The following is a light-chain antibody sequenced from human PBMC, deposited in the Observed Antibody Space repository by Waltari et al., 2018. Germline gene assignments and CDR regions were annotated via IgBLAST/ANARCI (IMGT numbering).Light chain of an antibody. CDR3: QQYYSIPFT. J-gene: IGKJ3*01. CDR2: WAS. V-gene: IGKV4-1*01. CDR1: QTLLYNSNSGNY. Sequence: DIVMTQSPDSLAVSLGERATINCKSSQTLLYNSNSGNYLAWYQQKPGQPRKLLIYWASTRESGVPDRFSGSGSGTDFTLTISSLQAEDVAVYSCQQYYSIPFTFGPGTKVDIK.